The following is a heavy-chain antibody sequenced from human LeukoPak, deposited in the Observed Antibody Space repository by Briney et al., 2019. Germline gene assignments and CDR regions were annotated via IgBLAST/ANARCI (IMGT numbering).Heavy chain of an antibody. J-gene: IGHJ4*02. CDR3: ARHTKPCSGGSCNFDF. Sequence: TSETLSLTCSVSGGSLNSSPNRWGWIRPPPGQGLEWIGSISYTGGTYYNPSLKSRVTVSLDTSKKQFSLRLSSVTPADTAVYYCARHTKPCSGGSCNFDFWGQGSLVTVSS. V-gene: IGHV4-39*01. CDR1: GGSLNSSPNR. D-gene: IGHD2-15*01. CDR2: ISYTGGT.